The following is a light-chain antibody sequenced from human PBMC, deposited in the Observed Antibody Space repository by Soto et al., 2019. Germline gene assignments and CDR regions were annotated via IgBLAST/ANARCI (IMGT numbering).Light chain of an antibody. CDR1: QSVSSS. V-gene: IGKV1-5*01. J-gene: IGKJ2*01. CDR3: QQYESFSQYT. Sequence: DIQMTQSPSTLSAFVGDRVTITCRASQSVSSSLAWYQQKPGKAPKLLIYDASTLESGVPSRFSGSGYGTEFTITIKSLQPGDFATYYCQQYESFSQYTFGQGNRLEI. CDR2: DAS.